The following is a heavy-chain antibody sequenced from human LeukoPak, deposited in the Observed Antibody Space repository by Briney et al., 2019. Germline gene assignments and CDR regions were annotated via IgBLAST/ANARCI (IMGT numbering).Heavy chain of an antibody. J-gene: IGHJ6*02. CDR1: GYTFTSYD. D-gene: IGHD2-15*01. V-gene: IGHV1-8*01. CDR3: AVLSPTLMTPPRGLHYYYGMDV. CDR2: MNPNSGNT. Sequence: GASVKVSCKASGYTFTSYDINWVRQATGQGLEWMGWMNPNSGNTGYAQKFQGRVTMTRNTSISTAYMELSSLRSEDTAVYYCAVLSPTLMTPPRGLHYYYGMDVWGQGTLVTVSS.